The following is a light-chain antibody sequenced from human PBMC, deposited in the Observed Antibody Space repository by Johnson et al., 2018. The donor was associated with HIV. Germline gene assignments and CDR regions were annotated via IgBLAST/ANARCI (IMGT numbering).Light chain of an antibody. J-gene: IGLJ1*01. V-gene: IGLV1-51*02. CDR3: GTWDRSLSAGGV. Sequence: QSVLTQPPSVSAAPGQKVTISCSGSSSNIGNNYVSWYQQLPGTAHKLLIYEHTKRPSGIPDRFSGSKSGTSATLGITGLQTGDEGDYYCGTWDRSLSAGGVFGTGTKVTVL. CDR2: EHT. CDR1: SSNIGNNY.